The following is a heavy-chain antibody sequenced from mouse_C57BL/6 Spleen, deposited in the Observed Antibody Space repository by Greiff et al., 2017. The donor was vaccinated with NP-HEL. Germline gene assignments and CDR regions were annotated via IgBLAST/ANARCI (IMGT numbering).Heavy chain of an antibody. CDR1: GFTFSSYT. D-gene: IGHD1-1*01. CDR3: ARLITTVGDYFDY. V-gene: IGHV5-9*01. CDR2: ISGGGGNT. J-gene: IGHJ2*01. Sequence: EVQRVESGGGLVKPGGSLKLSCAASGFTFSSYTMSWVRQTPEKRLEWVATISGGGGNTYYPDSVKGRFTISRDNAKNTRYLQMSSLRSEDTALYYCARLITTVGDYFDYWAKAPLSQSPQ.